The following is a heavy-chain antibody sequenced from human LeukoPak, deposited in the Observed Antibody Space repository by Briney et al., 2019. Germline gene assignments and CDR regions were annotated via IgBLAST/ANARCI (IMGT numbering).Heavy chain of an antibody. Sequence: PGGSLRLSCAASGFTFSDYSINWVRQAPGKGLEWVSSINPASTSKYYADPVKGRFIISRDNAKSSLFLQMNRLKATATALFYCVSLRGNRGRSCHYYY. CDR2: INPASTSK. CDR1: GFTFSDYS. V-gene: IGHV3-21*01. D-gene: IGHD1-26*01. CDR3: VSLRGNRGRSCHYYY. J-gene: IGHJ6*01.